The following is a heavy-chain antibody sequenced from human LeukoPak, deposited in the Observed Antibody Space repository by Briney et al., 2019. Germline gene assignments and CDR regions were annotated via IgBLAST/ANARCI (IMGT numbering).Heavy chain of an antibody. J-gene: IGHJ5*02. CDR2: INPNSGGT. CDR1: GYTFTGYY. Sequence: ASVKFSCKASGYTFTGYYMHWVRQAPGQGLEWMGWINPNSGGTNYAQKFQGRVTMTRDTSISTAYMELSRLRSDDTAVYYCATTLYCSSTSCYRGWFDPWGQGTLVTVSS. CDR3: ATTLYCSSTSCYRGWFDP. V-gene: IGHV1-2*02. D-gene: IGHD2-2*02.